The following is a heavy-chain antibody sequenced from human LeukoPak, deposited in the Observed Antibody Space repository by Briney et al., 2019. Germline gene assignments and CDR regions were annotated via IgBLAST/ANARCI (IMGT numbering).Heavy chain of an antibody. CDR2: IYSGGST. V-gene: IGHV3-53*01. CDR1: GFTVSSNY. J-gene: IGHJ6*03. D-gene: IGHD5-18*01. Sequence: GGSLRLSCAASGFTVSSNYMSWVRQAPGKGLEWVSVIYSGGSTYYADSVKDRFTISRDNSKNTLYLQMNSLRAEDTAVYYCAREGGYSYGTGYYYYYYMDVWGKGTTVTVSS. CDR3: AREGGYSYGTGYYYYYYMDV.